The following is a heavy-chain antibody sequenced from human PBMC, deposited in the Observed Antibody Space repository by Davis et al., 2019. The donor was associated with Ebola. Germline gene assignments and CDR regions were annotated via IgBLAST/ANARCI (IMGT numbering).Heavy chain of an antibody. V-gene: IGHV3-49*04. J-gene: IGHJ4*02. CDR1: GFTFGDYA. CDR3: RSNFDY. Sequence: GESLKISCTASGFTFGDYAMNWVRQAPGKGLEWVGFIRSKAYGGKTQYAASVKGRFTISRDDSKSIAYMQMNSLKTEDTAVYYCRSNFDYWGQGALVTVSS. CDR2: IRSKAYGGKT.